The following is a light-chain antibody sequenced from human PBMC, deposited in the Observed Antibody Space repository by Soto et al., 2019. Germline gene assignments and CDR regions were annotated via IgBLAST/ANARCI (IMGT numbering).Light chain of an antibody. Sequence: QSVLTQPASVSGSPGQSITLSCTGTSSDVGGYNYVSWYQQHPGKAPKLIIYNVSNRPSGVSNRFSGSKSGNTASLTISGLQAEDEGHYYCSSFTSSNTVLFGGGTKLTVL. CDR1: SSDVGGYNY. V-gene: IGLV2-14*01. CDR3: SSFTSSNTVL. CDR2: NVS. J-gene: IGLJ2*01.